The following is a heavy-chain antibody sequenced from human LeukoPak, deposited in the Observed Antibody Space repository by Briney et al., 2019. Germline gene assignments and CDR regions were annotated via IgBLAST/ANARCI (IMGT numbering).Heavy chain of an antibody. CDR2: IYYSGST. J-gene: IGHJ4*02. CDR3: ARQGTMKDFDY. Sequence: SETLSLTCTVSGGSITSYYWSWIRQSPGKGLEWIAYIYYSGSTNYNPSLKSRVTISLDTSKNQFSLKLSSVTAADTAVYYCARQGTMKDFDYWGQGTLVTVSS. D-gene: IGHD3-22*01. V-gene: IGHV4-59*08. CDR1: GGSITSYY.